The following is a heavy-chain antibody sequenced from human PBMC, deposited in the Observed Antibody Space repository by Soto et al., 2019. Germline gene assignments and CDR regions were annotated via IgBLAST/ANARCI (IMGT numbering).Heavy chain of an antibody. CDR1: GYSISSGYY. V-gene: IGHV4-38-2*01. CDR3: ARVRSSYCGGGRCFPRYVDY. J-gene: IGHJ4*02. Sequence: SETLSLTCAVSGYSISSGYYWGWVRQPPGKGLAWIGTIYHGGSTYYNPSLKSRVTISVDTSKNQFSLKLSSVTAADTAVYYCARVRSSYCGGGRCFPRYVDYWGQGDPVT. CDR2: IYHGGST. D-gene: IGHD2-15*01.